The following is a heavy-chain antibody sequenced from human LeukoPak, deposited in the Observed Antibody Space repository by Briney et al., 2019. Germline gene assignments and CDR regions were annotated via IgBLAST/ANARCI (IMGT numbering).Heavy chain of an antibody. CDR2: ITSSGTT. CDR1: GLTFRSYG. V-gene: IGHV3-23*01. Sequence: GGSLRLSCAASGLTFRSYGMGWVRQAPGKGLEWVSSITSSGTTNSAEFVKDRFVISRDSSKNTLYLQMNSLRAEDAAVYYCAKAPVTTCSGAYCYPFDYWGQGTLVTVSS. CDR3: AKAPVTTCSGAYCYPFDY. D-gene: IGHD2-15*01. J-gene: IGHJ4*02.